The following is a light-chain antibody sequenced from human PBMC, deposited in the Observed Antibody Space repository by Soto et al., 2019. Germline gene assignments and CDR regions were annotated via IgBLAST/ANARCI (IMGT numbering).Light chain of an antibody. CDR2: GAS. J-gene: IGKJ1*01. Sequence: EIVLTQSPGTLSLSPGERATLSCRASQSVSSSYLAWYQQKPGQAPRLLIYGASSRATGIPDRFSGSASGTDFTLTISRLEPEDFAVYYCHQYGSSPWTFGQGTKVDIK. CDR1: QSVSSSY. CDR3: HQYGSSPWT. V-gene: IGKV3-20*01.